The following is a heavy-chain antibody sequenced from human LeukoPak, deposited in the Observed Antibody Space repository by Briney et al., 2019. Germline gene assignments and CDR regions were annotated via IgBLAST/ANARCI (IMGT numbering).Heavy chain of an antibody. CDR2: INGSGGST. J-gene: IGHJ6*02. CDR1: GFTFSSYS. D-gene: IGHD4-17*01. Sequence: GGSLRLSCAASGFTFSSYSMTWVRQAPGKGLEWVSAINGSGGSTYYADSVKGRFTIPRDNSKNTLYLQMNSLRAEDTAVYYCARLYGDFDYYYYGMDVWGQGTTVTVSS. CDR3: ARLYGDFDYYYYGMDV. V-gene: IGHV3-23*01.